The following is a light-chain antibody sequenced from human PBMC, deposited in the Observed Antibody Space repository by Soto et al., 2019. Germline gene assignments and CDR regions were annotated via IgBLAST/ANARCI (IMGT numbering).Light chain of an antibody. CDR1: QSVSNN. CDR2: GAS. CDR3: QQSNKWPYT. Sequence: EIVMTQSPATLSVSPGERATLCCRASQSVSNNLAWYQQKPGQAPRLLIYGASTRATGIPARFSGSGSGTEFTLTISSLQSEDFAVYYCQQSNKWPYTFGQGTKVDIK. V-gene: IGKV3-15*01. J-gene: IGKJ2*01.